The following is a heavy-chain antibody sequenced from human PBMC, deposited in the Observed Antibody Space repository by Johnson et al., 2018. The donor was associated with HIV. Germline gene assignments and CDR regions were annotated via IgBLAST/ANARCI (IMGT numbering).Heavy chain of an antibody. V-gene: IGHV3-30*02. Sequence: QEQLVESGGGVVQPGGSLRLSCAASGFTFSSYGMHWVRQAPGKGLEWVAFIRYDGSNKYYADSVKGRFTISRDNSKNTLYLQMNSLRAEDTAVYYCAKERGTYYVVDSFDIWGQGTMVTVSS. J-gene: IGHJ3*02. D-gene: IGHD1-26*01. CDR3: AKERGTYYVVDSFDI. CDR1: GFTFSSYG. CDR2: IRYDGSNK.